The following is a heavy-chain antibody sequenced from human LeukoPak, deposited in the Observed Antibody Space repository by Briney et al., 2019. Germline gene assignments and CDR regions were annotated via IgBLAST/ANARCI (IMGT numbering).Heavy chain of an antibody. CDR1: GGSFSGYY. J-gene: IGHJ4*02. V-gene: IGHV4-34*01. D-gene: IGHD5-18*01. CDR2: INHSGST. CDR3: ATSPFYSYDY. Sequence: SETLSLTCAVYGGSFSGYYWSWIRQPPGRGLEWIGEINHSGSTNYNPSLKSRVTISVDTSKNQFSLKLSSVTAADTAVYYCATSPFYSYDYGGQGTLVTVPS.